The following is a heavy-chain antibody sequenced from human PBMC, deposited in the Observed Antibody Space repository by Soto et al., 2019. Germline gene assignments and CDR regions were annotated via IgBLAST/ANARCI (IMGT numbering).Heavy chain of an antibody. CDR1: GYTFIGHG. CDR2: ISGKNGNT. J-gene: IGHJ6*02. V-gene: IGHV1-18*04. Sequence: QVQLVQSGVEVKKPGASVKVSCKASGYTFIGHGISWVRQAPGQGLEWMGWISGKNGNTNYAQKLQDRVTLTTDTSTSTAYMELRSLRSDDTAVYYCARVSSSIVVVPDYGMDVWGQGTTVTVSS. D-gene: IGHD2-15*01. CDR3: ARVSSSIVVVPDYGMDV.